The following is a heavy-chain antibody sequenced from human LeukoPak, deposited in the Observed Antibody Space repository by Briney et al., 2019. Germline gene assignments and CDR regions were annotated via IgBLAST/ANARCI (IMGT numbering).Heavy chain of an antibody. CDR3: AREKAARSLYYYYYMDV. Sequence: PSETLSLTCAVYGGSFSGYYWSWIRQPPGKGLEWIGEINHSGSTNYNPSLKSRVTISVDTSKNQFSLKLSSVTAAGTAVYYCAREKAARSLYYYYYMDVWGKGTTVTVSS. CDR2: INHSGST. D-gene: IGHD6-6*01. J-gene: IGHJ6*03. V-gene: IGHV4-34*01. CDR1: GGSFSGYY.